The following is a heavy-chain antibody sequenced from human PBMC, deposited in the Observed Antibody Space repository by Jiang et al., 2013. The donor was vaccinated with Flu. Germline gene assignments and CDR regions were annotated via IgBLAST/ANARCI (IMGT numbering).Heavy chain of an antibody. D-gene: IGHD3-16*02. CDR3: AKARFGGVIDPLHY. J-gene: IGHJ4*02. CDR1: GFTFTGYA. V-gene: IGHV3-23*01. Sequence: SGGGLVQPGGSLRLSCTASGFTFTGYAMNWVRQAPGKGLEWVSAVSGGGRSTHYADSVKGRFTISRDNSKNTVYLQMISLRAEDTALYFCAKARFGGVIDPLHYWGQGTLVTVSS. CDR2: VSGGGRST.